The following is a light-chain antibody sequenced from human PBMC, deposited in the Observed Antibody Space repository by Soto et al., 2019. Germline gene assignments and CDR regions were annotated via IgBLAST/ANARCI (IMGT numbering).Light chain of an antibody. Sequence: EVVMTQSPATLSVSPGERATLSCRASHSVSNSLAWYQQRPGQTPRLLIYGASTRATGVPARFSGSGSGTEFTLTIDSLQSEDLAVYFCQHYNAWPWTFGQGTKVDIK. V-gene: IGKV3-15*01. CDR3: QHYNAWPWT. J-gene: IGKJ1*01. CDR1: HSVSNS. CDR2: GAS.